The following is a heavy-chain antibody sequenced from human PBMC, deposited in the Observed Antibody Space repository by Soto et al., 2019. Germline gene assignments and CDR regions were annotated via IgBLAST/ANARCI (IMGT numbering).Heavy chain of an antibody. V-gene: IGHV3-11*05. CDR2: ISSSTSHT. J-gene: IGHJ4*02. D-gene: IGHD6-13*01. Sequence: QVQLVESGGGLVKPGGSLRLSCAVSGFTFSDYYMTWIRQAPGKGLEWVSYISSSTSHTNYADSVKGRFTISRDTTKNSLFRQMNSLRAEDTAVYYCARGRGAAADYFDFWGQGTLVTVSS. CDR1: GFTFSDYY. CDR3: ARGRGAAADYFDF.